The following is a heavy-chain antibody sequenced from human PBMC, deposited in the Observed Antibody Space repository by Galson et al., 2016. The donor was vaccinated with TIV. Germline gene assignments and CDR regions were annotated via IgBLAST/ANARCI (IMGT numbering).Heavy chain of an antibody. CDR3: ARDNRNSHGSGSYYAFDS. CDR1: GASLTSVTDY. D-gene: IGHD3-10*01. J-gene: IGHJ4*02. Sequence: SATLSLTCTVSGASLTSVTDYWGWIRQPPGKGLQWIGTVYYSGSTYYNPSLESRVTMLRDTSTSQFSLNLGSVTAADTAVYYRARDNRNSHGSGSYYAFDSWGQGILVTVSS. V-gene: IGHV4-39*07. CDR2: VYYSGST.